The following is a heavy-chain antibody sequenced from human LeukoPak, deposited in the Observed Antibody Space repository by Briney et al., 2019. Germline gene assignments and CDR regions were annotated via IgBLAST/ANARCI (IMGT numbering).Heavy chain of an antibody. V-gene: IGHV4-31*03. J-gene: IGHJ4*02. D-gene: IGHD3-22*01. CDR2: IYHSGST. CDR3: TRANYYDSTGYLPVVYPSDY. Sequence: SETLSLTCTVSGGSIRSTNYYWSWIRQDPAKGLEWIGYIYHSGSTYYNPSLKSRVTISLDTSKNQFSLKLRSVTAADTAVYYCTRANYYDSTGYLPVVYPSDYWGQGTLVTVSS. CDR1: GGSIRSTNYY.